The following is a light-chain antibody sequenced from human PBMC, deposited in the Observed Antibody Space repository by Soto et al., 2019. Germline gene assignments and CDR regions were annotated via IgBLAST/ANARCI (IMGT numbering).Light chain of an antibody. V-gene: IGKV3-11*01. CDR3: QQRSNWPLLT. Sequence: EIVLTQSPATLSLSPGERATLSCRASQSVSSYLAWYQQKPGQAPRLLIYDASNRATGIPARFSGSGSGTDFTLTISSLEPEDFAVYYCQQRSNWPLLTFGGVTKVEI. CDR1: QSVSSY. CDR2: DAS. J-gene: IGKJ4*01.